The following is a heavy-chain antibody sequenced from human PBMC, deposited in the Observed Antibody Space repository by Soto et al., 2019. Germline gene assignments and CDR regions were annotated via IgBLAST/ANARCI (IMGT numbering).Heavy chain of an antibody. J-gene: IGHJ4*02. CDR3: ARGAAMVPTYFDY. V-gene: IGHV3-33*01. CDR2: IWYDGSNK. D-gene: IGHD5-18*01. CDR1: GFTFSSYG. Sequence: QVQLVESGGGVVPPGRSLRLSCAASGFTFSSYGMHWVRQAPGKGLEWVAVIWYDGSNKYYADSVKGRFTISRDNSKNTLYLQMNSLRAEDTAVYYCARGAAMVPTYFDYWGQGTLVTVSS.